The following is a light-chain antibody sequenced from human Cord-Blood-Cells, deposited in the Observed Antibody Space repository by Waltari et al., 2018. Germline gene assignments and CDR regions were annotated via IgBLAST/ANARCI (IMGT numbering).Light chain of an antibody. CDR3: SSYTSSSTLTV. Sequence: QSALTQPASVSGSPGQSITISCTGTSSDVGGYNDVPWYQQHPGKAPKLMIYDVSNRPSGVSNRFSGSKSGNTASLTISGLQAEDEADYYCSSYTSSSTLTVFGGGTKLTVL. CDR2: DVS. J-gene: IGLJ3*02. V-gene: IGLV2-14*01. CDR1: SSDVGGYND.